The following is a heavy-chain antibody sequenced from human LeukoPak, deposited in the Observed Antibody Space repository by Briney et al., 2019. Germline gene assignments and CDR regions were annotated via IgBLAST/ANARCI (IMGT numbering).Heavy chain of an antibody. Sequence: SETLSLTCTVSGGSISSSSYYWGWIRQPPGKGLEWIGSIYYSGSTYYNPSLKSRVTISVDTSKNQFSLKLSSVTAADTAVCYCARGSPPYGSGIDYWGQGTLVTVSS. V-gene: IGHV4-39*07. D-gene: IGHD3-10*01. CDR3: ARGSPPYGSGIDY. CDR1: GGSISSSSYY. CDR2: IYYSGST. J-gene: IGHJ4*02.